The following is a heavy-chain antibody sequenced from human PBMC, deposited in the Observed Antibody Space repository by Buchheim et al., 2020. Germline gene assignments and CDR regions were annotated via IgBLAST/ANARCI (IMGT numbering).Heavy chain of an antibody. CDR3: TPLGGLGELSPKY. D-gene: IGHD3-16*02. J-gene: IGHJ4*02. Sequence: EVQLVESGGGLVQPGGSLRLSCAASGSTFSSYSMNWVRQAPGKGLEWVSYISSSSSTIYYADSVKGRFTISRANAKNSLYLQMKSLRDKDTAVYYCTPLGGLGELSPKYWGQGTL. CDR1: GSTFSSYS. V-gene: IGHV3-48*02. CDR2: ISSSSSTI.